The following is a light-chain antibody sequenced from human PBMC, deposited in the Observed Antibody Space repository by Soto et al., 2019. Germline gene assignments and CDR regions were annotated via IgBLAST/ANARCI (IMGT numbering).Light chain of an antibody. V-gene: IGLV1-40*01. J-gene: IGLJ2*01. CDR2: GNS. CDR3: QSYDSSLSGHVV. CDR1: RSNIGAGYD. Sequence: QSVLTQPPSVSGAPRQRVTISCTRRRSNIGAGYDVHWYQQLPGTAPKLLIYGNSNRPSGVPDRFSGSKSGTSASLAITGLQAEDEADYYCQSYDSSLSGHVVFGGGTKLTVL.